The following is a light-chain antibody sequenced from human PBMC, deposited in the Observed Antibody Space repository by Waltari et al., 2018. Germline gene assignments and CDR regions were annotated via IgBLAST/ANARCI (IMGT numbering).Light chain of an antibody. CDR2: AAS. Sequence: EIVLTQSPGTLSLSPGERATLSCRASQSISSTYLAGYQQKPGQAPSLLIYAASSRATGIPDRFSGSGSGTDFTLTINRLEPEDFAVYYCQQSDTSSVTFGQGTRLEIK. CDR1: QSISSTY. V-gene: IGKV3-20*01. J-gene: IGKJ5*01. CDR3: QQSDTSSVT.